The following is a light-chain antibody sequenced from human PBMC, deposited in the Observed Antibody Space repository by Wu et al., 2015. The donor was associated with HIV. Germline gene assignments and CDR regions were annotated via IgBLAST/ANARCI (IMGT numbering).Light chain of an antibody. CDR2: NTS. CDR3: QYRTT. J-gene: IGKJ5*01. Sequence: PGDRATLSCRASQSIGNYLAWYQQKPGQTPRLLFFNTSNRATGIPPRFSGRGSETDFTLTISSLESEDFALYYCQYRTTFGQGTRLESK. V-gene: IGKV3-11*01. CDR1: QSIGNY.